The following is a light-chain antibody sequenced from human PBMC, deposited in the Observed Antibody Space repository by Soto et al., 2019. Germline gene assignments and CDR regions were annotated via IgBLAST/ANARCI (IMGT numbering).Light chain of an antibody. V-gene: IGLV4-69*02. CDR1: SGHSTSA. J-gene: IGLJ7*01. CDR3: QTWGTGIAV. Sequence: QSVLTHSPSASASLGASVKLTCTLSSGHSTSAIAWPQQQPEKGPRYLMKVNRDGSHIKGYEISGRFSGSSSGTERYLTISRQQSDDEADYYCQTWGTGIAVFGGGTQLTVL. CDR2: VNRDGSH.